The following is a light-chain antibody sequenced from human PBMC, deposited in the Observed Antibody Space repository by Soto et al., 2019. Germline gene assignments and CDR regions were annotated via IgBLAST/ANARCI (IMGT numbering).Light chain of an antibody. V-gene: IGKV3-15*01. Sequence: EIVMTQSPATLSVFPGERATLSCRASQSVSSNLGWYQQKPGQAPKLLIYNTFTRATGIPVRFSGSGSGTEFTLTISSLQSEDLAVYYCQQYNNWPYTFGQGTKLEI. J-gene: IGKJ2*01. CDR3: QQYNNWPYT. CDR1: QSVSSN. CDR2: NTF.